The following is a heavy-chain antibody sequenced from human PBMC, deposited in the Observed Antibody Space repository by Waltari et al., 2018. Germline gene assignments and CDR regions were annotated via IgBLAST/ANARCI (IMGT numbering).Heavy chain of an antibody. J-gene: IGHJ4*02. CDR2: ISGSGGRT. D-gene: IGHD6-13*01. CDR1: GFTFSSYP. CDR3: AKEAGSSWPFDY. Sequence: EVQLLESGGGLVQPGGSLRLSCAASGFTFSSYPMRWVRQAPGKGLEGVSAISGSGGRTYYADSVKGRLTIARDNSKNTLYLQMNNLRAEDTAVYYCAKEAGSSWPFDYWGQGTLVTVSS. V-gene: IGHV3-23*01.